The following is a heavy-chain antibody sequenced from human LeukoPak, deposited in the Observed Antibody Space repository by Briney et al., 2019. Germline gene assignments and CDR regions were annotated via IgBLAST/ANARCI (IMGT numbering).Heavy chain of an antibody. CDR1: GYTFSGYG. CDR2: ITSNNGNT. V-gene: IGHV1-18*01. J-gene: IGHJ4*02. D-gene: IGHD1-26*01. Sequence: ASVKDSCKASGYTFSGYGISWVRQAPGQGLEWMGWITSNNGNTNYAPSLQGRVTMTTDTSTNTVYMELTSLKSDDTAVYYCARDQRNSGSYRFEYWGQGTLVTVSS. CDR3: ARDQRNSGSYRFEY.